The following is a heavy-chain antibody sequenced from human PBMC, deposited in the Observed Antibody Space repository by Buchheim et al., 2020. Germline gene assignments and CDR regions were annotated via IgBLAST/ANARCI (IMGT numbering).Heavy chain of an antibody. D-gene: IGHD5-18*01. V-gene: IGHV5-51*01. J-gene: IGHJ4*02. Sequence: EVQLVQSGAEVKRPGESLKISCQGSGYSFTGAYIAWVRQMPGKGLEWMGNIYPGDSYTAYNPSFQGQVTMSVDKSLRTAHLQWYSLKASDSAVYYCARRVRDSSGYNFDFWGQGTL. CDR1: GYSFTGAY. CDR2: IYPGDSYT. CDR3: ARRVRDSSGYNFDF.